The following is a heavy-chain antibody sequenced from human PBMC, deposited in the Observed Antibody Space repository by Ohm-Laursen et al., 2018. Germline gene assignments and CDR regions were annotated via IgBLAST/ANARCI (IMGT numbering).Heavy chain of an antibody. Sequence: SLRLSCTASGFTFSDYYMSWIRQAPGKGLEWLSYISSSGTTKYYADSVKGRFTISRDNANKSLYLQMNSLRAEDTAVYYCARAVPYYYDSSGYDQFQPITDYWGQGTLVTVSS. V-gene: IGHV3-11*01. CDR2: ISSSGTTK. D-gene: IGHD3-22*01. J-gene: IGHJ4*02. CDR3: ARAVPYYYDSSGYDQFQPITDY. CDR1: GFTFSDYY.